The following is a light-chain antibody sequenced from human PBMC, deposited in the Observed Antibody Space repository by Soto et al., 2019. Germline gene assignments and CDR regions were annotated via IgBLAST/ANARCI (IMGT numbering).Light chain of an antibody. J-gene: IGKJ1*01. V-gene: IGKV3-15*01. Sequence: EIVMTQSPATLSVSPGERATLSCRASQSVSIKLAWYHQKPGQAPRLLIYDTSTRATGIPARFSGSGSGTEFTLTISSLQSEDFAVYYCQQYNNWPRTFGQGTKVDI. CDR1: QSVSIK. CDR2: DTS. CDR3: QQYNNWPRT.